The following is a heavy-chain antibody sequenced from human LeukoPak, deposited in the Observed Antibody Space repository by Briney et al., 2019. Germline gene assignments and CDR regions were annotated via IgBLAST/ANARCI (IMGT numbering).Heavy chain of an antibody. CDR1: GFTFSSYG. CDR3: AKDRLDEISSGCFDY. Sequence: GRSLRLSCAASGFTFSSYGMHWVRQAPGKGLEWVAVISYDGSNKYYADSVKGRFTISRDNPKNTLYLQMNSLKAEDTAVYYCAKDRLDEISSGCFDYWGQGTLVTVSS. J-gene: IGHJ4*02. CDR2: ISYDGSNK. V-gene: IGHV3-30*18. D-gene: IGHD3-22*01.